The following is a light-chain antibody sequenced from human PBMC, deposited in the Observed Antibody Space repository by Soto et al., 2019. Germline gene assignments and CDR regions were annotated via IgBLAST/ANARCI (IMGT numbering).Light chain of an antibody. V-gene: IGLV1-40*01. J-gene: IGLJ3*02. CDR3: QSYDSSLSGWV. CDR2: GNN. Sequence: QPVLTQPPSVSGAPGQRVTISCTGSSSNIGAGYDVHWYQQLPGTAPKLLIYGNNNRPSGVPDRFSGSKSGTSASLAITGLQAEDEADYYCQSYDSSLSGWVFGGGTKHTVL. CDR1: SSNIGAGYD.